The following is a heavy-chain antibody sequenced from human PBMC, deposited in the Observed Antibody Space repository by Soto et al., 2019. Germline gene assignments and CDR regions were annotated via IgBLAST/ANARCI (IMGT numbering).Heavy chain of an antibody. D-gene: IGHD3-10*01. CDR2: IYYSGST. CDR1: GGSISSSSYY. V-gene: IGHV4-39*01. J-gene: IGHJ4*02. Sequence: QLQLQESGPGLVKPSETLSLTCTVSGGSISSSSYYWGWIRQPPGKGLEWIGSIYYSGSTYYNPSLKSRVTISVNTSKNQCSLKLSSVTAADTAVYYCARLRDGPGSYYGGFDYWGQGTLVTVSS. CDR3: ARLRDGPGSYYGGFDY.